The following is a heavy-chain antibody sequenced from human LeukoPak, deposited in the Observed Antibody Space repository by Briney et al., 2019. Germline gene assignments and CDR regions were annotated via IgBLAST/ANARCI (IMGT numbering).Heavy chain of an antibody. V-gene: IGHV3-15*01. CDR2: IKSKTDGGTT. Sequence: GGSLRLSCAASGFTFSNAWMSWVRQAPGKGLEWVGRIKSKTDGGTTDYAAPVKGRFTISRDDSKNTLYLQMNSLKTEDTAVYYCTTGRYYYDSSGYRDPDYWGQGTLVTVSS. D-gene: IGHD3-22*01. CDR3: TTGRYYYDSSGYRDPDY. J-gene: IGHJ4*02. CDR1: GFTFSNAW.